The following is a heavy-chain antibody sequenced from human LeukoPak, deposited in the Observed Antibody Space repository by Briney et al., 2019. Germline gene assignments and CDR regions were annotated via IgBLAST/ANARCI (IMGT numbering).Heavy chain of an antibody. D-gene: IGHD2-21*02. V-gene: IGHV3-23*01. CDR3: AKFSAGCYILVLTATNFFDM. CDR1: GFTFSSYA. J-gene: IGHJ3*02. CDR2: ISGRGDNK. Sequence: GRSLRLSCAASGFTFSSYAMNWVRQAPGKGLEWVSAISGRGDNKHYADSVKGRFPISRDNSKNSLYLQMNSLRAEDTALYYCAKFSAGCYILVLTATNFFDMWGQGTTVSVSS.